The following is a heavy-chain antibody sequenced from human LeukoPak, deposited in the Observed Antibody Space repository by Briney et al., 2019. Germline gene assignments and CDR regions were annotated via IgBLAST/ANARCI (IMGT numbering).Heavy chain of an antibody. V-gene: IGHV1-46*01. CDR1: GNTFTTYY. CDR2: INPSSGST. J-gene: IGHJ5*02. D-gene: IGHD2-2*01. CDR3: ATNIVVVPAAMRGFDP. Sequence: ASVKVSCKASGNTFTTYYMHWVRQAPGQGLEWMGIINPSSGSTWYAQKFQGRVTMTRDTSARTVYMEVSSLRSEDTAVYYCATNIVVVPAAMRGFDPWGQGTLVTVSS.